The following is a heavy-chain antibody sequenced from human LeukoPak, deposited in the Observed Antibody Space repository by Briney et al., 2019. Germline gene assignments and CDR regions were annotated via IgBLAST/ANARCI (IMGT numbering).Heavy chain of an antibody. CDR3: ARGIAPVGYSYGRSGSYWYFDL. V-gene: IGHV4-34*01. Sequence: SETLSLTRAVYGGSFSGYYWSWIRQPPGKGLEWIGEINHSGSTNYNPSLKSRVTISVDTSKNQFSLKLSSVTAADTAVYYCARGIAPVGYSYGRSGSYWYFDLWGRGTLVTVSS. D-gene: IGHD5-18*01. CDR2: INHSGST. J-gene: IGHJ2*01. CDR1: GGSFSGYY.